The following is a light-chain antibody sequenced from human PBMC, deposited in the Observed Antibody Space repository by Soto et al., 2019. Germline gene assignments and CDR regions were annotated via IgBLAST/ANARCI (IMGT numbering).Light chain of an antibody. CDR3: QQRSTWPPRLT. V-gene: IGKV3-11*01. CDR2: DAS. Sequence: EIVLTQSPATLSLSPGEGATLSCRASQSVSTYLAWYQQKPGQAPRLLIYDASKRATGIPARFSGSGSGTDFTLTIPSLESEDFAVYYCQQRSTWPPRLTFGGGIKVDIK. CDR1: QSVSTY. J-gene: IGKJ4*01.